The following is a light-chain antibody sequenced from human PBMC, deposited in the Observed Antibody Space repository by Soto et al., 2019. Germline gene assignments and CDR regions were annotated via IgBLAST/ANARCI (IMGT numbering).Light chain of an antibody. CDR3: AAWDDSLSGVV. CDR1: SSNMGSNY. Sequence: QSVLTQAPSASGTPGQRVTISCSRGSSNMGSNYVYWYQQLPGTAPKLLIYSNNQRPSGVPDRFSGSKSGTSASLAISGLRSEDEADYYCAAWDDSLSGVVFGGGTKVTVL. J-gene: IGLJ2*01. V-gene: IGLV1-47*02. CDR2: SNN.